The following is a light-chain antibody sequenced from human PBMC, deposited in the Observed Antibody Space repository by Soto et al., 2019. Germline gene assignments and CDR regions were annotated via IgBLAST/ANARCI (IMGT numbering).Light chain of an antibody. J-gene: IGKJ1*01. CDR1: QGISHY. V-gene: IGKV1-27*01. Sequence: DIQMTQSPSSLSASVGDRVTITCRASQGISHYLAWYQQKPGKVPKLLIYAASTLQSGVPSRFSGSGSGTDFTLTISSLQAEDVATYYCQKYNSAPRTFGQGTKVEIK. CDR3: QKYNSAPRT. CDR2: AAS.